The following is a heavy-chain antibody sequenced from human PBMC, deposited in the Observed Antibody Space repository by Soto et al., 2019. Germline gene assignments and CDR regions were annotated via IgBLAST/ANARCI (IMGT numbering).Heavy chain of an antibody. CDR3: TKYRRTDAKGYSLDX. CDR1: GGSISGSY. J-gene: IGHJ4*02. D-gene: IGHD2-15*01. CDR2: IQYSGST. Sequence: SETLSLTCTVSGGSISGSYWSWIRQTPGKVLEWVGYIQYSGSTNYNHSLKSLVTMSVDSAKNQFSLQFSSVTAADTAVYFCTKYRRTDAKGYSLDXWGQGALVTVSX. V-gene: IGHV4-59*01.